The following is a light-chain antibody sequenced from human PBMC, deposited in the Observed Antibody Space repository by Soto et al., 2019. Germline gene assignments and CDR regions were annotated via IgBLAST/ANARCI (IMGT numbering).Light chain of an antibody. CDR3: QHLNSSLT. CDR1: QGISSY. V-gene: IGKV1-9*01. J-gene: IGKJ5*01. Sequence: RLTHYRSFLSASVADRVTITCRASQGISSYLAWYQQKPGKAPKLLIYAASTLQSGVPSRFSGSGSGTEFTLKISSLKPADFASYYCQHLNSSLTLGKGTRLELK. CDR2: AAS.